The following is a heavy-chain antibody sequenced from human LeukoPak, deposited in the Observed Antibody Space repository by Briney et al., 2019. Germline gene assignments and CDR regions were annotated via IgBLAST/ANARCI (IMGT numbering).Heavy chain of an antibody. Sequence: PGGSLRLSCAASGFIFSRDSMNWVRQAPGKGLERVAYINGGGSPIYCADSVRGRFTISRDNAKNSLYLQMNSLRAEDTAVYYCVRDNPRCCGVIPSNIDDYWGQGTLVTVSS. CDR3: VRDNPRCCGVIPSNIDDY. CDR2: INGGGSPI. V-gene: IGHV3-48*01. D-gene: IGHD2/OR15-2a*01. CDR1: GFIFSRDS. J-gene: IGHJ4*02.